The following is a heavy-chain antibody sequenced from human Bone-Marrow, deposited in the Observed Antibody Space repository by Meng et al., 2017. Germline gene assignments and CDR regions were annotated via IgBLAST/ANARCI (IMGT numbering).Heavy chain of an antibody. CDR1: GFNFGDSA. D-gene: IGHD3-3*01. Sequence: GESLKISCSASGFNFGDSAMSWVRQAPGKGLEWVGFIRSKIFGGGPDYSASVKGRFTISRDDSKSIVYLQMNNLETEDTAGYFCTRPARKEATIFGDAFDIWGQGTMVTVSS. J-gene: IGHJ3*02. V-gene: IGHV3-49*04. CDR2: IRSKIFGGGP. CDR3: TRPARKEATIFGDAFDI.